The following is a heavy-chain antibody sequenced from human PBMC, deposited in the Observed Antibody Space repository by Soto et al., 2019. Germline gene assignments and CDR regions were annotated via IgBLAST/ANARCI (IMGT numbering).Heavy chain of an antibody. Sequence: QLHLVQSGAVVKKPGASVTVSCSASGYPVTAYYMHWVRQAPGRGLEWMGGINPATGAAKYTQTFQGRVTMTRDPPTSTVFMELSGLTSEATAVFYCARGGGVGVAGSAAFDMWGQGTLVTVSS. J-gene: IGHJ3*02. CDR1: GYPVTAYY. CDR3: ARGGGVGVAGSAAFDM. D-gene: IGHD3-3*01. V-gene: IGHV1-2*02. CDR2: INPATGAA.